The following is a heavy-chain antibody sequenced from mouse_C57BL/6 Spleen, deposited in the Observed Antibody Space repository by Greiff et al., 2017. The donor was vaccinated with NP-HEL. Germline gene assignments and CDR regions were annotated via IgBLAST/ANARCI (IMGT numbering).Heavy chain of an antibody. D-gene: IGHD2-4*01. CDR3: ESDDSDGYFDY. CDR2: INPSSGYT. V-gene: IGHV1-4*01. J-gene: IGHJ2*01. Sequence: QVQLKQSGAELARPGASVKMSCKASGYTFTSYTMHWVKQRPGQGLEWIGYINPSSGYTKSNQKFKDKATLTADKSSSTAYMQLSILTSEDSAVYYCESDDSDGYFDYWGQGTTLTVSS. CDR1: GYTFTSYT.